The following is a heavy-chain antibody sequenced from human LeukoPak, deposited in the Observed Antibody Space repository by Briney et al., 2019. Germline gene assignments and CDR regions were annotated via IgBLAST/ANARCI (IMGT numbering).Heavy chain of an antibody. Sequence: GGSLRLSCAASGFTFSSYAMSWVRQAPGKGLEWVSAISGSGGSTYYADSVKGRFTITRDNSKNTLYLQMNSLRAEDTAVYYCAKGGGIVATTYIDYWGQGTLVTVSS. CDR2: ISGSGGST. D-gene: IGHD5-12*01. CDR1: GFTFSSYA. J-gene: IGHJ4*02. CDR3: AKGGGIVATTYIDY. V-gene: IGHV3-23*01.